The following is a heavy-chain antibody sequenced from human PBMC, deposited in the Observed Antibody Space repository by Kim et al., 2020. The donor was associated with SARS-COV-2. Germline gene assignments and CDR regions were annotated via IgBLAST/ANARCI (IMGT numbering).Heavy chain of an antibody. Sequence: YAPKLQGRVTMTTDTSTSTAYMGLRSLRSDDPAVYYCARGMVATSWFDPWGQGTLVTVSS. D-gene: IGHD5-12*01. CDR3: ARGMVATSWFDP. V-gene: IGHV1-18*01. J-gene: IGHJ5*02.